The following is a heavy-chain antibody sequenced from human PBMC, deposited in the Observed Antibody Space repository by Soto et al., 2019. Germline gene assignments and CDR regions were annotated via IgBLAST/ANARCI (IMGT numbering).Heavy chain of an antibody. J-gene: IGHJ4*02. D-gene: IGHD6-13*01. CDR2: MNPNSGNT. Sequence: QVQLVQSGAEVKKPGASVKVSCKASGYTFTSYDINWVRQATGQGLEWMGWMNPNSGNTGYAQKFQGRVTMTRNTSISTAYMELSSLRSEDTAXXXXARGERWSPGFTPYWGQGTLVTVSS. V-gene: IGHV1-8*01. CDR1: GYTFTSYD. CDR3: ARGERWSPGFTPY.